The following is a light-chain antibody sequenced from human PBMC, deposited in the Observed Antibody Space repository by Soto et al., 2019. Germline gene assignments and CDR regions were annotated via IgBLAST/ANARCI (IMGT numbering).Light chain of an antibody. Sequence: VMTQAPATLSVSPGERATLSCRASQTINNNVAWYQLKDGQVPRLVIYGASTRATDIPARFSGSGSGTEFTLTISSLQPEDFATYYCQQHGQWPITFGQGTRLEIK. CDR2: GAS. J-gene: IGKJ5*01. CDR1: QTINNN. CDR3: QQHGQWPIT. V-gene: IGKV3-15*01.